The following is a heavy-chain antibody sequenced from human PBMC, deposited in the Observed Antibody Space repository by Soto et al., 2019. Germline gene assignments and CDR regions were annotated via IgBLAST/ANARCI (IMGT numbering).Heavy chain of an antibody. CDR1: GGSISSYY. CDR3: ARATVLWFGELPYYYYGMDV. V-gene: IGHV4-59*01. CDR2: IYYSGST. Sequence: SETLSLTCTVSGGSISSYYWSWIRQPPGKGLEWIGYIYYSGSTNYNPSLKSRVTISVDTSKNQFSLKLSSVTAADTAVYYCARATVLWFGELPYYYYGMDVWGQGTTVT. J-gene: IGHJ6*02. D-gene: IGHD3-10*01.